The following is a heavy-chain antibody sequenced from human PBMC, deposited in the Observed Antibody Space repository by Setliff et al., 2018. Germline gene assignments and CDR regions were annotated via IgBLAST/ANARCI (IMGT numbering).Heavy chain of an antibody. D-gene: IGHD2-21*01. J-gene: IGHJ3*02. CDR1: GFSFESHG. V-gene: IGHV3-30*02. CDR3: ARVPGGDEGFGAFDI. Sequence: GGSLRLSCAASGFSFESHGMHWVRQAPGKGLELVAFIQHDGEDKFYADSVKGRLTVSRDNSKNTLYLEMDGLRPEDTAVYYCARVPGGDEGFGAFDIWGQGNAGHRLL. CDR2: IQHDGEDK.